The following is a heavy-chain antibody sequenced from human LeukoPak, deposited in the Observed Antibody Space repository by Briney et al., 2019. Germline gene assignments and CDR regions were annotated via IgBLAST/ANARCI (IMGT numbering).Heavy chain of an antibody. CDR2: IFCSGGSA. J-gene: IGHJ4*02. Sequence: GSLRLSCTASGFTFSSYAMYWVRQAPGKGLEWVPGIFCSGGSAHHADSVKGRFTISRDNSQNTVYLQMNSLRAEDTAVYYCGKTTTGYSSGRSPAWPVDYWGQGTLVTVSS. V-gene: IGHV3-23*01. CDR3: GKTTTGYSSGRSPAWPVDY. CDR1: GFTFSSYA. D-gene: IGHD6-19*01.